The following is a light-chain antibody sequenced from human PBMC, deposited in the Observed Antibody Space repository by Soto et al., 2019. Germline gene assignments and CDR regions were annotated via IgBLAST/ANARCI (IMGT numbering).Light chain of an antibody. CDR1: QSVSSNY. J-gene: IGKJ1*01. V-gene: IGKV3-20*01. CDR2: GAS. Sequence: EVVLTQSPGTLSLSPGERATLSCRASQSVSSNYLAWYQQKPGQAPRLLIYGASSRATGIPDRFSGSGSGTDFTLSISRLEPEDIAVYYCQQYGSSPRETFGQGTKVEIK. CDR3: QQYGSSPRET.